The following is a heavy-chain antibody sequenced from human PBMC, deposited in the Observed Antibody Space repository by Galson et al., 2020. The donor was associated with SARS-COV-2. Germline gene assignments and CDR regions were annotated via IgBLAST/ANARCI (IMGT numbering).Heavy chain of an antibody. V-gene: IGHV1-2*02. D-gene: IGHD3-10*01. J-gene: IGHJ4*02. CDR3: AREMYGSGSYYNGWGHY. CDR1: GYTFTGYY. CDR2: INPNSGGT. Sequence: KISCKASGYTFTGYYMHWVRQAPGQGLEWMGWINPNSGGTNYAQKFQGRVTMTRDTSISTAYMELSRLRSDDTAVYYCAREMYGSGSYYNGWGHYWGQGTLVTVSS.